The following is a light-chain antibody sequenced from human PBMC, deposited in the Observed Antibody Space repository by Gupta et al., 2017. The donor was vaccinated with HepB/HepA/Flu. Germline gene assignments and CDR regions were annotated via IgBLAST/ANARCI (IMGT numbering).Light chain of an antibody. V-gene: IGLV2-14*01. CDR2: QVS. CDR3: TSETSNSPLDV. J-gene: IGLJ1*01. Sequence: QPALTQPASVSGSPGQSITISCTGTNSDVGGHKFVSWYQQHPGKAPKVVIYQVSNRPSGVSDRFSGSRSANTASLTISGLQAEDEADYYCTSETSNSPLDVFGTGTKVTVL. CDR1: NSDVGGHKF.